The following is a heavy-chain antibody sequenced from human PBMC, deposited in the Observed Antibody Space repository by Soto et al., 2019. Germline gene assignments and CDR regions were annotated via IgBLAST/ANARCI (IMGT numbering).Heavy chain of an antibody. D-gene: IGHD3-9*01. Sequence: SGPTLVKPAQTLTLTCTFSGFSLRSTGVAVGWIRQPPGEALEWLALIYWDDDKRYSPSLKSRLTITKDTSKNQVVLTMTNMDPVDTATYFCAHGRRRYFDWLFVYFDYWGQGTLVTVSS. J-gene: IGHJ4*02. CDR2: IYWDDDK. CDR1: GFSLRSTGVA. V-gene: IGHV2-5*02. CDR3: AHGRRRYFDWLFVYFDY.